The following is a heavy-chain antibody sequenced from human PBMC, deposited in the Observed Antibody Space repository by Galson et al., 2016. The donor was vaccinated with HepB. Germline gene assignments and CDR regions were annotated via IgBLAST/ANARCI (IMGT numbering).Heavy chain of an antibody. CDR1: GFTFSSYA. Sequence: LRLSCAASGFTFSSYAMSWVRQAPGKGLEWVSAISGSGGSTYYAGSVKGRFTISRDNSKNTLYLQMNSLRAEDTAVYYCAKAADYYDSSGYYYLNWFDPWGQGTLVTVSS. D-gene: IGHD3-22*01. V-gene: IGHV3-23*01. CDR2: ISGSGGST. CDR3: AKAADYYDSSGYYYLNWFDP. J-gene: IGHJ5*02.